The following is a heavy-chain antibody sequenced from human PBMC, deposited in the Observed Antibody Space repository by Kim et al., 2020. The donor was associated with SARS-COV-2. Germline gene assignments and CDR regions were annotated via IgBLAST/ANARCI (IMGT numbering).Heavy chain of an antibody. Sequence: ADAVTGRSTIARNNSKNTLYLQMNSLRAEDTAVYYCAKERFLAWFPRVDVWGQGTTVTVSS. J-gene: IGHJ6*02. D-gene: IGHD3-3*01. CDR3: AKERFLAWFPRVDV. V-gene: IGHV3-23*01.